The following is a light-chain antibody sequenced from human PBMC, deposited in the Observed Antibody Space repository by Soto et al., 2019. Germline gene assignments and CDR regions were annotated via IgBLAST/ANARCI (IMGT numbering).Light chain of an antibody. CDR2: GVT. CDR3: SSYAPSFCYL. CDR1: SSDIGFYNY. V-gene: IGLV2-14*03. Sequence: QSLLTQPASVSGSPGQSITISCTGTSSDIGFYNYVSWYQQYLGKAPNLLIYGVTNRPSGVSYRFSGSKSGSTASLTISGLRDEDEADYYCSSYAPSFCYLLGNGTKVTVL. J-gene: IGLJ1*01.